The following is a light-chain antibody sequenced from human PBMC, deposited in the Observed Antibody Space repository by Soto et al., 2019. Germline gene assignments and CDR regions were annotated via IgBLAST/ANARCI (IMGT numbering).Light chain of an antibody. CDR1: ERINTY. Sequence: IHMTQSPSSVSASVGDRVTITCRASERINTYLAWYQQQPGKAPKLLIYAASSLQSGVPSRFSGSGSGTEFTLTISNLQPEDFATYYCQQANSPPLTFGGGTKVEIK. V-gene: IGKV1-12*01. J-gene: IGKJ4*01. CDR2: AAS. CDR3: QQANSPPLT.